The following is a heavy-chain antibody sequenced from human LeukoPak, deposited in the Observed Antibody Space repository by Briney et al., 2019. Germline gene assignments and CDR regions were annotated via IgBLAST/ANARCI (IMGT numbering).Heavy chain of an antibody. D-gene: IGHD3-22*01. CDR3: ARRGVVITTWVDY. CDR1: GGSFSGYY. V-gene: IGHV4-34*01. J-gene: IGHJ4*02. CDR2: INHSGST. Sequence: SETLSLTCAVYGGSFSGYYWSWIRQPPGKGLEWIGEINHSGSTNYNPSLKSRVTISVDTSKNQFSLKLSSVTAADTAVYYCARRGVVITTWVDYWGQGTLVTVSS.